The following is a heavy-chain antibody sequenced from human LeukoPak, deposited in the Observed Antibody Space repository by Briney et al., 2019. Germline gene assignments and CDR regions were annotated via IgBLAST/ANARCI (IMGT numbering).Heavy chain of an antibody. CDR2: INHSGST. J-gene: IGHJ4*02. CDR1: GGSFSGYY. Sequence: NPSETLSVTCAVYGGSFSGYYWSWIRQPPGKGLEWIGAINHSGSTNYTPSLKSRVTISVDTSKIQFSLKLSSVTAADTAVYYCARGRGGYCSSTSCYRFDYWGQGTLVTVSS. CDR3: ARGRGGYCSSTSCYRFDY. V-gene: IGHV4-34*01. D-gene: IGHD2-2*01.